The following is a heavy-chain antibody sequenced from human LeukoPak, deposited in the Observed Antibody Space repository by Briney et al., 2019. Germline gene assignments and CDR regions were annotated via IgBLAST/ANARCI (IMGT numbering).Heavy chain of an antibody. CDR2: ICPDGTVT. CDR3: VRDFRSADY. CDR1: GFTFSTYC. J-gene: IGHJ4*02. Sequence: GGSLRLSCAASGFTFSTYCMHWVRQAPGKGPMWVSRICPDGTVTNYADSVKARFIISRDNARNTVYLQMNSLRVEDTAVYYCVRDFRSADYWGQGTLVTVPS. V-gene: IGHV3-74*01.